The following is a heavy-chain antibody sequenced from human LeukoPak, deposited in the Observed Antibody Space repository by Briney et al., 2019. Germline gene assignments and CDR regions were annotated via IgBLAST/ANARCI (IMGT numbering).Heavy chain of an antibody. J-gene: IGHJ3*02. D-gene: IGHD3-9*01. CDR2: IYTSGST. CDR3: AREKLDWLLKRNDAFDI. CDR1: GGSISSYY. Sequence: SETLSLTCTVSGGSISSYYWSWIRQPAGKGLEWIGRIYTSGSTNYNPSLKSRVTMSVDTSKNQFSLKLSSVTAADTAVYYCAREKLDWLLKRNDAFDIWGQGTMVTVSS. V-gene: IGHV4-4*07.